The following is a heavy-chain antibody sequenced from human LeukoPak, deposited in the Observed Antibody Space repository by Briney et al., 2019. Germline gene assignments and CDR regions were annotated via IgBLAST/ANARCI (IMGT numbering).Heavy chain of an antibody. Sequence: GGSLRLSCAASGFTLSSYAMHWVRQAPGKGLEYVSAISSNGGSTYYANSVKGRFTISRDNSKNTLYLQMGSLRAEDMAVYYCARGGTTVTTTFVYWGQGTLVTVSS. D-gene: IGHD4-17*01. V-gene: IGHV3-64*01. J-gene: IGHJ4*02. CDR2: ISSNGGST. CDR1: GFTLSSYA. CDR3: ARGGTTVTTTFVY.